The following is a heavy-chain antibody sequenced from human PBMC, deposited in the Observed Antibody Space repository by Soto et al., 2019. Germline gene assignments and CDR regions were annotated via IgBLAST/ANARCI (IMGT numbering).Heavy chain of an antibody. CDR3: ARVRNWRSSGYYGSGEHFDY. CDR1: GYTFTSYY. D-gene: IGHD3-10*01. J-gene: IGHJ4*02. CDR2: INPSGGST. V-gene: IGHV1-46*01. Sequence: SVKVSCKASGYTFTSYYMHWVRQAPGQGLEWMGIINPSGGSTNYAQKFQGRVTITADESTSTAYMELSSLRSEDTAVYYCARVRNWRSSGYYGSGEHFDYWGQGTLVTVSS.